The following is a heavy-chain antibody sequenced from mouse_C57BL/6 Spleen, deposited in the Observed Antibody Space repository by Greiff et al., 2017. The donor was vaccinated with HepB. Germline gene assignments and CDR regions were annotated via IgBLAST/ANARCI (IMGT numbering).Heavy chain of an antibody. CDR3: APIYYYGSSYGYFDV. D-gene: IGHD1-1*01. CDR2: IHPNSGST. V-gene: IGHV1-64*01. J-gene: IGHJ1*03. CDR1: GYTFTSYW. Sequence: VQLQQSGAELVKPGASVKLSCKASGYTFTSYWMHWVKQRPGQGLEWIGMIHPNSGSTNYNEKFKSKATLTVDKSSSTAYMQLSSLTSEDSAVYYCAPIYYYGSSYGYFDVWGTGTTVTVSS.